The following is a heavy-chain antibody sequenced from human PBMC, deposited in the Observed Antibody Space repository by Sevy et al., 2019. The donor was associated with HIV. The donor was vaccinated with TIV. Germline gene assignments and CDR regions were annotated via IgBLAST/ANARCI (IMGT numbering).Heavy chain of an antibody. V-gene: IGHV3-21*01. J-gene: IGHJ1*01. CDR2: ISSSSSYI. D-gene: IGHD3-10*01. CDR1: GFTFSSYS. Sequence: GGSLRLSCAASGFTFSSYSMNWVRQAPGKGLEWVSSISSSSSYIYYADSVKGRFTISRDNAKNSLYLQMNSLRAEDTAVYYWARGAYGSGSYYRTGAEYFQHWGQGTLVTVSS. CDR3: ARGAYGSGSYYRTGAEYFQH.